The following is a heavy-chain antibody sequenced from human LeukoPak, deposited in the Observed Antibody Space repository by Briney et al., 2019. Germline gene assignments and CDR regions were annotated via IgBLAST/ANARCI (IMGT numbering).Heavy chain of an antibody. CDR2: INHSGST. Sequence: SETLSLTCAVYGGSFSGYYWSWIRQPPGKGLAWIGEINHSGSTNYNPSLKSRVTISVDTSKNQFSLKLSSVTAADTAVYYCARGTTGTNSYFDSWGQGTLVTVSS. D-gene: IGHD1-1*01. V-gene: IGHV4-34*01. CDR3: ARGTTGTNSYFDS. CDR1: GGSFSGYY. J-gene: IGHJ4*02.